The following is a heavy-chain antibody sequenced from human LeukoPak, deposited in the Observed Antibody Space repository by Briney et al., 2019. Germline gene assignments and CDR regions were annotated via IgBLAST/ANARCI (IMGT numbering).Heavy chain of an antibody. CDR2: LNHSGST. Sequence: PSETLSLTCAVYGASFSGYYWSWIRQPPGKGLEWIGELNHSGSTNYNPSLKSRVTISVDTSKNQFSLKLSSVTAADTAVYYCASPGSGSYYRNYYYDMDVWGKGTTVTVSS. CDR3: ASPGSGSYYRNYYYDMDV. CDR1: GASFSGYY. V-gene: IGHV4-34*01. D-gene: IGHD3-10*01. J-gene: IGHJ6*04.